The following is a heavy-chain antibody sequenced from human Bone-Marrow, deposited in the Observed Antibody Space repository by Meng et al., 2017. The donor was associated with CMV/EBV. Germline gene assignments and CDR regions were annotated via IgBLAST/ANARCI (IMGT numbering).Heavy chain of an antibody. J-gene: IGHJ4*02. CDR1: GDSVSGNSAA. D-gene: IGHD2-15*01. CDR2: TYYRSKWYN. V-gene: IGHV6-1*01. CDR3: ARDQYCSGCSCYRDRSFDY. Sequence: SQTLSLTCAISGDSVSGNSAAWNWIRQSPSRGLEWLGRTYYRSKWYNDYAVSVKSRITINPDTSKNQFSLQLNSVTPEDTAVYVCARDQYCSGCSCYRDRSFDYWGQGTLVTVSS.